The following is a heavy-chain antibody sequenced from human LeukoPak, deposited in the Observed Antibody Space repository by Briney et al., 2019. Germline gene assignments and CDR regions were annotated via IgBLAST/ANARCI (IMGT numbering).Heavy chain of an antibody. V-gene: IGHV3-23*01. CDR3: AKKTSSLYYYYGMDV. Sequence: ETLSLTCAVYGGSFSGYYWSWVRQAPGKGLEWVSAISGSGGSTYYADSVKGRFTISRDNSKNTLYLQMNSLRAEDTAVYYCAKKTSSLYYYYGMDVWGQGTTVTVSS. J-gene: IGHJ6*02. D-gene: IGHD6-13*01. CDR1: GGSFSGYY. CDR2: ISGSGGST.